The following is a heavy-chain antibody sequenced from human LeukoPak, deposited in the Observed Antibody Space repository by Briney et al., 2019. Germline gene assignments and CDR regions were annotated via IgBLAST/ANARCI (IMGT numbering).Heavy chain of an antibody. CDR1: GFTFSNYS. CDR3: ARVPTTPMPVAGTIDG. Sequence: GGSLRLSCAASGFTFSNYSMNWVRQAPGKGLEWVSYISSSSSTIYYADSVKGRFTISRDNAKNSLYLQVNSLRAEDTAVYYCARVPTTPMPVAGTIDGWGQGTLVTVSS. V-gene: IGHV3-48*01. D-gene: IGHD6-19*01. CDR2: ISSSSSTI. J-gene: IGHJ4*02.